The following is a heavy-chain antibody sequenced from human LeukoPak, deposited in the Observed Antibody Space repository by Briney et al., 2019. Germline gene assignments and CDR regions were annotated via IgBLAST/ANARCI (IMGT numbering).Heavy chain of an antibody. J-gene: IGHJ6*03. D-gene: IGHD5-12*01. Sequence: SETLSLTCTVSSGSIFNTNWWSWVRQPPGKGPEWIGQIFHSGSTSYSPSLKSRVTISMDKSKNQISLRLTSVTAADTAVYYCARTTEGYAGGPGYSYYYYMDVWGKGTTVTISS. V-gene: IGHV4-4*02. CDR3: ARTTEGYAGGPGYSYYYYMDV. CDR1: SGSIFNTNW. CDR2: IFHSGST.